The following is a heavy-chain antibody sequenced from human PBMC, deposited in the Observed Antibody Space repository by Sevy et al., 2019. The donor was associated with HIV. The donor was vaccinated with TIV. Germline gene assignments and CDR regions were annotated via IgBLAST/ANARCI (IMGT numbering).Heavy chain of an antibody. V-gene: IGHV1-69*13. CDR1: GGTSSSYA. CDR3: ARATYSGSYYFDY. CDR2: IIPIFGTA. J-gene: IGHJ4*02. Sequence: ASVKVSCKASGGTSSSYAISWVRQAPGQGLEWMGGIIPIFGTANYAQKFQGRVTITADESTSTAYMELSSLRSEDTAVYYCARATYSGSYYFDYWGQGTLVTVSS. D-gene: IGHD1-26*01.